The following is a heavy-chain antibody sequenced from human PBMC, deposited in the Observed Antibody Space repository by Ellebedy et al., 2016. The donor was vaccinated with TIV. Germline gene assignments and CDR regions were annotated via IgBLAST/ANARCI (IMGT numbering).Heavy chain of an antibody. Sequence: MPSETLSLTCTVSGGSISSYYWSWIRQPPGKGLEWIGYIYYSGSTNYNPSLKSRVTISVDTSKNQFSLKLSSVTAADTAVYYCVGAGRYYFDYWGQGTLVTVSS. CDR1: GGSISSYY. J-gene: IGHJ4*02. V-gene: IGHV4-59*08. CDR2: IYYSGST. CDR3: VGAGRYYFDY. D-gene: IGHD6-19*01.